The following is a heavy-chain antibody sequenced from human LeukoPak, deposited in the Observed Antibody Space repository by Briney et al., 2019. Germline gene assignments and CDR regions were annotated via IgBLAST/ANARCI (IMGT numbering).Heavy chain of an antibody. Sequence: TSVKVSCKASGYTFTSYYMHWVRQAPGQGLEWMGKINLSGGSTSYAQKFQGRVTMTRDTSTSTVYMELSSLTSEDTAVYYCARDRYYGSGSYNYFDYWGQGTLVTVSS. CDR1: GYTFTSYY. CDR3: ARDRYYGSGSYNYFDY. J-gene: IGHJ4*02. D-gene: IGHD3-10*01. CDR2: INLSGGST. V-gene: IGHV1-46*01.